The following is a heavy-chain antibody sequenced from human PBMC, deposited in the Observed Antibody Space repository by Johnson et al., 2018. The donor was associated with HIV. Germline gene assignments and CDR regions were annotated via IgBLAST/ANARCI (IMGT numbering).Heavy chain of an antibody. V-gene: IGHV3-11*04. CDR1: GFTFSDYY. D-gene: IGHD5-12*01. CDR3: ARGRATALDIDAFDI. CDR2: ISSSCRTI. Sequence: FCAASGFTFSDYYMSWIRQAPGKGLEWVSYISSSCRTIYYADSVKGRFTISRDNAKNSLYLQMNSLSPEDTAVYFCARGRATALDIDAFDIWGQGTMVTVSS. J-gene: IGHJ3*02.